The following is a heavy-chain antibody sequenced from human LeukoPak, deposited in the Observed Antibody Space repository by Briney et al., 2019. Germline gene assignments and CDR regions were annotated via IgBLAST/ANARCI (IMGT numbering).Heavy chain of an antibody. V-gene: IGHV4-39*01. Sequence: PSETLSLTCTVSGGSISSSSYYWGWIRQPPGKGLEWIVNIYYSGNTYYNPSLKSRVSISVDTSKNQFSLKLSSVTAADTAVYYCARLYDSSGYQFDYWGQGTLVTVSS. D-gene: IGHD3-22*01. CDR2: IYYSGNT. CDR1: GGSISSSSYY. J-gene: IGHJ4*02. CDR3: ARLYDSSGYQFDY.